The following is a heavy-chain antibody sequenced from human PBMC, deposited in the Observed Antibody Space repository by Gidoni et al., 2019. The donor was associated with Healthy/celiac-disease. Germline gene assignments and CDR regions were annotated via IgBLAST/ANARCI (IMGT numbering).Heavy chain of an antibody. Sequence: QVQLVQSGAEVTKPGASVKVSCKASGYTFTSYDINWVRQATGQGLEWMGWMNPNSGNTGYAQKFQGRVTMTRNTSISTAYMELSSLRSEDTAVYYCARGRGAAVGHRYRISYYYYGMDVWGQGTTVTVSS. J-gene: IGHJ6*02. CDR1: GYTFTSYD. CDR3: ARGRGAAVGHRYRISYYYYGMDV. CDR2: MNPNSGNT. D-gene: IGHD6-13*01. V-gene: IGHV1-8*01.